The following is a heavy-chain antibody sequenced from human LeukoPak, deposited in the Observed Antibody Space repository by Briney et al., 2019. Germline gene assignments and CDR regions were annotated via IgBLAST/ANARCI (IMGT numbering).Heavy chain of an antibody. Sequence: GASVKVSCKASGYTFTSYGISWVRQAPGQGLEWMGWISAYNGNTNYAQKLQGRVTMTSDTSTSTAYMELRSLRSDDTAVYYCARVSGTVDTASDYYGMDVWGQGTTVTVSS. CDR2: ISAYNGNT. D-gene: IGHD5-18*01. V-gene: IGHV1-18*01. J-gene: IGHJ6*02. CDR1: GYTFTSYG. CDR3: ARVSGTVDTASDYYGMDV.